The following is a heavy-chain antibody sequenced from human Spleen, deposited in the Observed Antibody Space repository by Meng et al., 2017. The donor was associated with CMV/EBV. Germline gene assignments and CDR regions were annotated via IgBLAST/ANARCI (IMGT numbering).Heavy chain of an antibody. CDR2: IKQDGSGK. D-gene: IGHD2-15*01. CDR3: ARDRSGTEDY. J-gene: IGHJ4*02. CDR1: GFTFSSYW. V-gene: IGHV3-7*01. Sequence: GGSLRLSCAASGFTFSSYWMSWVRQAPGKGLEWVANIKQDGSGKYYVESVKGRFIISRDNSENSLYLEMNNLRVEDTAVYYCARDRSGTEDYWGQGTLVTVSS.